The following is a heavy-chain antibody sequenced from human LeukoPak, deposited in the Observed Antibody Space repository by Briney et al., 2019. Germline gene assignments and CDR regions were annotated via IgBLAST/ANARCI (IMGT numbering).Heavy chain of an antibody. CDR1: GGTFSSYA. D-gene: IGHD4-11*01. J-gene: IGHJ5*02. V-gene: IGHV1-69*13. CDR3: ARDPEDDYSGVWFDP. CDR2: IIPIFGTA. Sequence: SVKVSCKASGGTFSSYAISWVRQAPGQGLEWMGGIIPIFGTANYAQKFQGRVTITADESTSTAYMGLSSLRSEDTAVYYCARDPEDDYSGVWFDPWGQGTLVTVSS.